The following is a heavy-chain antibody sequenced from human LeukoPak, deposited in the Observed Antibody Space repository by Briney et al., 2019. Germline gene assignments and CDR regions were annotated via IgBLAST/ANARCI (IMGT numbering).Heavy chain of an antibody. D-gene: IGHD3-22*01. CDR1: GGSISSSY. J-gene: IGHJ4*02. Sequence: SETLSLTCTVSGGSISSSYWSWIRQPAGKGLEWIGRIYTSGSTNYNPSLKSRVTMSVDTSKNQFSLKLSSVTAADTAVYYCAREGYYYDSSGYYSVFDYWGQGTLVTVSS. CDR2: IYTSGST. V-gene: IGHV4-4*07. CDR3: AREGYYYDSSGYYSVFDY.